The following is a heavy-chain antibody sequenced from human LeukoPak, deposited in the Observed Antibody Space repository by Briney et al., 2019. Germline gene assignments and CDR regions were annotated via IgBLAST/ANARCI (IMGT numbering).Heavy chain of an antibody. Sequence: GGSLRLSCAASGFTFNNYFMHWVRQAPGKGQVWVSRITSDGSGTNHADSVKGRFTISRDNAKNTLYLQMNSLRVEDTAVYYCVNLGYCTTSSCQPWGQGTLVTVSS. CDR2: ITSDGSGT. CDR1: GFTFNNYF. V-gene: IGHV3-74*01. CDR3: VNLGYCTTSSCQP. D-gene: IGHD2-2*01. J-gene: IGHJ4*02.